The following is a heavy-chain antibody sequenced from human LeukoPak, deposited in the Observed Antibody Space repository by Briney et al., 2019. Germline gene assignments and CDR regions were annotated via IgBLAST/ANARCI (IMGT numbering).Heavy chain of an antibody. CDR2: ISSSESTL. V-gene: IGHV3-48*01. CDR1: GFTFSSYS. D-gene: IGHD2-15*01. CDR3: ARGGCSGGTCPLDY. J-gene: IGHJ4*02. Sequence: GGSLRPACAASGFTFSSYSMNWVRQAPGKGLEWVSYISSSESTLYYADSVKGRFTVSRGNAKNSLYLQMNSLRAEDTAVYYCARGGCSGGTCPLDYWGQGTLVTVSS.